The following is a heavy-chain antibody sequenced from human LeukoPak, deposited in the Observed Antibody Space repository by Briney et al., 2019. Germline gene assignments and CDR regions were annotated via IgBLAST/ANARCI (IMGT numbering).Heavy chain of an antibody. CDR1: GFTFSAYA. CDR3: ARDPNGDYIGAFDM. V-gene: IGHV3-23*01. D-gene: IGHD4-17*01. Sequence: GGSLRLSCTATGFTFSAYAMMWVRQAPGKGPEWVSAIRGGGGSAFYADSVKGRFTISRDNSKYTLFLQMNSLRAEDTAVYYCARDPNGDYIGAFDMWGPGTMVTVSS. CDR2: IRGGGGSA. J-gene: IGHJ3*02.